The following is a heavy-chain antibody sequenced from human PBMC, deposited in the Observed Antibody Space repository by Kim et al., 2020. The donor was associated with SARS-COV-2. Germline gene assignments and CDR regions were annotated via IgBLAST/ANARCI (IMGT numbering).Heavy chain of an antibody. D-gene: IGHD6-19*01. CDR3: ARDPGIAVAGTENAFDI. V-gene: IGHV3-30-3*01. Sequence: GGSLRLSCAASGFTFSNYAMHWVRQAPGKGLEWVAVVSYDGSSKFYADSVMGRFTISRDNSRKMLFLQMNSLRAEDTAVYYCARDPGIAVAGTENAFDIWGQGTLVTVSS. CDR1: GFTFSNYA. CDR2: VSYDGSSK. J-gene: IGHJ3*02.